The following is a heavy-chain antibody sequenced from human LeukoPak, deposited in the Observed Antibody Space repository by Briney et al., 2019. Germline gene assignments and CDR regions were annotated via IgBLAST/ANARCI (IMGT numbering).Heavy chain of an antibody. D-gene: IGHD3-22*01. CDR1: GGTFSSYA. CDR2: IIPILGIA. V-gene: IGHV1-69*04. J-gene: IGHJ1*01. CDR3: ARAPMKVSSKFQH. Sequence: SVKVSCKASGGTFSSYAISWVRQAPGQGLEWMGRIIPILGIANYAQKFQGRVTITADKSTSTADMELSSLRSEDTAVYYCARAPMKVSSKFQHWGQGTLVTVSS.